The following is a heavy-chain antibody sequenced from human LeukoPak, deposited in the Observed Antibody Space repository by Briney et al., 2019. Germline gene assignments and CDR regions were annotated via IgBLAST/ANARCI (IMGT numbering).Heavy chain of an antibody. D-gene: IGHD4-11*01. J-gene: IGHJ5*02. CDR2: ISGSGDTT. CDR1: GFTFSSYA. Sequence: GGSLRLSCAASGFTFSSYAMSWVRQAPGKGLEWVSGISGSGDTTYYADSVKGRFTISRDNSKNTLYLQMNSLRAEDTAVYYCAKPFYSNHEGSWFDPWGQGTLVTVSS. CDR3: AKPFYSNHEGSWFDP. V-gene: IGHV3-23*01.